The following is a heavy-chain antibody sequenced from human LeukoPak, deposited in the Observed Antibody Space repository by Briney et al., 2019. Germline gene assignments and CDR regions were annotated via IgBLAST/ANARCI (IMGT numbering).Heavy chain of an antibody. D-gene: IGHD2-15*01. J-gene: IGHJ4*02. Sequence: GASVKVSCKASGYTFTSYAMHWVRQAPGQRLEWMGWINAGNGNTKYSQKFQGRVTITRDTSASTAYMELSSLRSEDTAVYYCARDFSFYSGSCSLFANWGQGTLVTVSS. V-gene: IGHV1-3*01. CDR3: ARDFSFYSGSCSLFAN. CDR2: INAGNGNT. CDR1: GYTFTSYA.